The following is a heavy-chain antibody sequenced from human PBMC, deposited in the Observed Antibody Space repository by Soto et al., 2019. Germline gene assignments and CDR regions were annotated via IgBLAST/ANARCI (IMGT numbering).Heavy chain of an antibody. CDR1: GFTFGSNW. CDR3: ASLEWESSGYADY. J-gene: IGHJ4*02. CDR2: IKRDGSEK. V-gene: IGHV3-7*03. Sequence: PGGSLRLSCAASGFTFGSNWMSWVRQAPGKGLEWVANIKRDGSEKYYVDSVKGRFTISRDNAKNTLYLQMNSLGADDTAVYYCASLEWESSGYADYWGQGTQVTVSS. D-gene: IGHD5-12*01.